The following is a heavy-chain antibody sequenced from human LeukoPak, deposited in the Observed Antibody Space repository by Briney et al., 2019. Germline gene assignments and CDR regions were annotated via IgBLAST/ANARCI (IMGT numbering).Heavy chain of an antibody. CDR1: GYTFTSYY. Sequence: EASVKVSCKASGYTFTSYYMHWVRQAPGQGLEWMGIINPSGGSTSYAQKFQGRVTMTEDTSTDTAYMELSSLRSEDTAVYYCATEVRNFITIFGVVIVKDYWGQGTLVTVSS. CDR3: ATEVRNFITIFGVVIVKDY. V-gene: IGHV1-46*01. D-gene: IGHD3-3*01. CDR2: INPSGGST. J-gene: IGHJ4*02.